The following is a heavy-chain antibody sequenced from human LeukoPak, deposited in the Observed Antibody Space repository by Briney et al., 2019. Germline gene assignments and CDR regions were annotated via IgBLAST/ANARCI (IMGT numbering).Heavy chain of an antibody. CDR2: INPNSGGT. J-gene: IGHJ4*02. Sequence: ASVKVSCKASGYTFSDYYMHWVRQAPGQGLEWMGRINPNSGGTNYAQKFQGRVTMTGDTSISTAYMELSRLRSDDAALYYCARDRYNWNYGLFDYWGQGTLVAVSS. D-gene: IGHD1-7*01. V-gene: IGHV1-2*06. CDR1: GYTFSDYY. CDR3: ARDRYNWNYGLFDY.